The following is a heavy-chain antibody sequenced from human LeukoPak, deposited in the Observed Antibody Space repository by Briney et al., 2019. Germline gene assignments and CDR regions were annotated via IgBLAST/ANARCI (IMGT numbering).Heavy chain of an antibody. CDR2: IYHSGST. Sequence: SGTLSLTCAVSGGSISSGNWWSWVRQPPGKGLEWIGEIYHSGSTNYNPSLKSRVTVSVDKSKNQFSLKLSAVTAADTAIYYCARANYGDAASSLPYWYFDLWGRGTLVTVSS. CDR3: ARANYGDAASSLPYWYFDL. D-gene: IGHD4-17*01. V-gene: IGHV4-4*02. CDR1: GGSISSGNW. J-gene: IGHJ2*01.